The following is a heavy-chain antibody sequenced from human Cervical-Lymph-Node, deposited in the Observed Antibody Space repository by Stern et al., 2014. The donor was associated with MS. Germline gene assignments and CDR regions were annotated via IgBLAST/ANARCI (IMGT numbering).Heavy chain of an antibody. CDR2: FNVGGNT. CDR1: GVSITSSSFY. CDR3: ARQAGYYDNSAYYNY. V-gene: IGHV4-61*02. D-gene: IGHD3-22*01. J-gene: IGHJ4*02. Sequence: QLQLQESGPGLVKPSQTLSLTCTASGVSITSSSFYWTWIRQPAGKGLEWIVRFNVGGNTDYNPSLKGRVTVSLDASKNQFSLELTSVTADDTAVYDCARQAGYYDNSAYYNYWGQGTLVTVSS.